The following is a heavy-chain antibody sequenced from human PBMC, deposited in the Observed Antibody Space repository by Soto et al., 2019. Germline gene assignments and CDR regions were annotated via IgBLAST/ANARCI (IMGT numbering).Heavy chain of an antibody. J-gene: IGHJ3*02. CDR3: ARGRFFRYDILTTAFDI. CDR1: GGSFSGYY. D-gene: IGHD3-9*01. V-gene: IGHV4-34*01. Sequence: QVQLQQWGAGLLKPSETLSLTCAVYGGSFSGYYWSWIRQPPGKGLEWIGEINHSGSTNYNPSLKGRVTLSVGTSKNLCSLKLSSVTAADTAGYYCARGRFFRYDILTTAFDIWGQGKMVTVSS. CDR2: INHSGST.